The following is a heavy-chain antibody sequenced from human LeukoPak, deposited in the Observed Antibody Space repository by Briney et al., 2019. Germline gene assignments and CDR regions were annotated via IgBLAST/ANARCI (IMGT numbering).Heavy chain of an antibody. J-gene: IGHJ3*02. CDR3: ARMAYGGSYAFGI. D-gene: IGHD4-23*01. Sequence: SETLSLTCTVSGGSFSSYYWSWIRQPPGKGLEWIGYIYYSGGTNYNPSLKSRVTISVDTSKNQFSLKLSSVTAADTAMYYCARMAYGGSYAFGIWGQGTMVTVSS. CDR1: GGSFSSYY. V-gene: IGHV4-59*08. CDR2: IYYSGGT.